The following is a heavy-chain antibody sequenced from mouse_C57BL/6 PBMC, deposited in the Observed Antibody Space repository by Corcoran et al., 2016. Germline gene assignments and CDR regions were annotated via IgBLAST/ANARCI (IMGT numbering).Heavy chain of an antibody. CDR2: IYPRSGNT. V-gene: IGHV1-81*01. J-gene: IGHJ1*03. CDR3: ARSGAHWYFDV. Sequence: QVQLQQSGAELARPGASVKLSCKASGYTFTSYGISWVKQRTGQGLEWIGEIYPRSGNTYYNEKFKGKATLTADNSSSTAYMELRSLTSEDSAVYFCARSGAHWYFDVWGTGTTVTVSS. CDR1: GYTFTSYG.